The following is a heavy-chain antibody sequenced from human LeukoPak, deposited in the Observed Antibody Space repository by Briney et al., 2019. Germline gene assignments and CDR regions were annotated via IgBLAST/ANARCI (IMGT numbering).Heavy chain of an antibody. CDR2: ISAYNGNT. D-gene: IGHD6-13*01. V-gene: IGHV1-18*01. CDR1: GYTFTSYG. CDR3: ARGAPHPYSIHFDY. J-gene: IGHJ4*02. Sequence: GASVKVSCKASGYTFTSYGISWVRQAPGQGLEWMGWISAYNGNTNYAQKFQGRVTMTTDTSTSTAYMELRSLRSDDTAVYYCARGAPHPYSIHFDYWGQGTLVTVSS.